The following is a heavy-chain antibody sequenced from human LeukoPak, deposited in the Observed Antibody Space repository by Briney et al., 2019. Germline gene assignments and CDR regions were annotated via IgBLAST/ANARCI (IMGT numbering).Heavy chain of an antibody. V-gene: IGHV1-69*13. CDR1: GGTFSSYA. CDR3: ARGSALLALSFDY. Sequence: SVKVSCKASGGTFSSYAISWVRQAPGQGLEWMGGIIPIFGTANYAQKFQGRVTITADESTSTAYMELSSLRSEDTAAYYCARGSALLALSFDYWGQGTLVTVSS. D-gene: IGHD2-15*01. CDR2: IIPIFGTA. J-gene: IGHJ4*02.